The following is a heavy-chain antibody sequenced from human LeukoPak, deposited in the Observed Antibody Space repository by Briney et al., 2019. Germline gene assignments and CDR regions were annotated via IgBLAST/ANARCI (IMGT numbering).Heavy chain of an antibody. Sequence: SETLSLTCTVSGGSISSSSYYWGWIRQPPGKGLEWIGSIYYSGSTYYNPSLKSRVTISVDTSKNQFSLKLSSVTAADTAVYYCARLPSDIVVVPAAMSGQKSRAFDIWGQGTMVTVSS. D-gene: IGHD2-2*01. CDR2: IYYSGST. J-gene: IGHJ3*02. V-gene: IGHV4-39*07. CDR1: GGSISSSSYY. CDR3: ARLPSDIVVVPAAMSGQKSRAFDI.